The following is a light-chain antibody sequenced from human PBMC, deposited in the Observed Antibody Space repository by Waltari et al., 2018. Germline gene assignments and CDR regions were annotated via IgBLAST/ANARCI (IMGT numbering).Light chain of an antibody. CDR1: PSISRW. CDR3: QEANNFPYT. Sequence: DIQMTQSPSSVSASVGDRVTIPCRASPSISRWLAWYQQKPGKAPELLIYAASSLQSGVPSRFSGSGFGTEFTLTISSLQPEDFATYYCQEANNFPYTFGQGTKVEIK. V-gene: IGKV1-12*01. CDR2: AAS. J-gene: IGKJ1*01.